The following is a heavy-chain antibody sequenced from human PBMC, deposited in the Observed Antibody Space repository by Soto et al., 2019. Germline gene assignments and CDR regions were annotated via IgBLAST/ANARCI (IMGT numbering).Heavy chain of an antibody. V-gene: IGHV3-23*01. CDR3: ARDGKIGDYEP. J-gene: IGHJ5*02. Sequence: EVQLLESGGGLVQPGGSLRLSCAASGFTFAMTWVRQAPGKGLEWVSGISGSGGPTYYADSVQGRFTISRDNSKNTLYLRLPPLRAADTAVYYCARDGKIGDYEPWGQGTLVTVSS. D-gene: IGHD3-3*01. CDR2: ISGSGGPT. CDR1: GFTFA.